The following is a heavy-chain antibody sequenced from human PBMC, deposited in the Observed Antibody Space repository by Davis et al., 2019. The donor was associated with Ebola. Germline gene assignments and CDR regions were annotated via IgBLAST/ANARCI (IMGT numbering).Heavy chain of an antibody. D-gene: IGHD5-24*01. CDR3: ARDYIEMATEISYYYGMDV. CDR1: GFTFSSYS. V-gene: IGHV3-48*04. CDR2: ISSSSSTI. J-gene: IGHJ6*02. Sequence: GESLISCAASGFTFSSYSMNWVRQAPGKGLEWVSYISSSSSTIYYADSVKGRFTISRDNAKNSLYLQMNSLRAEDTAVYYCARDYIEMATEISYYYGMDVWGQGTTVTVSS.